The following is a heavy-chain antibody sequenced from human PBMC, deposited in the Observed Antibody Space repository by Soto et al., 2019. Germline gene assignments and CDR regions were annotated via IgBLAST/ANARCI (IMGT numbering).Heavy chain of an antibody. V-gene: IGHV4-30-4*01. J-gene: IGHJ6*02. CDR1: GGSISSGDYY. Sequence: QVQLQESGPGLVKPSQTLSLTCTVSGGSISSGDYYWSWIRQPPGKGLEWIGYIYYSGSTYYNPSLKSRVTISVDTSKNQFSLKLSSVTAADTAVYYCASTNSGYDFNYYYYGMDVWGQGTTVTVSS. D-gene: IGHD5-12*01. CDR2: IYYSGST. CDR3: ASTNSGYDFNYYYYGMDV.